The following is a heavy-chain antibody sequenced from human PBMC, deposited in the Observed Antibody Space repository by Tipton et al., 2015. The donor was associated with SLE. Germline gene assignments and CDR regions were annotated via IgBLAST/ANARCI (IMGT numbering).Heavy chain of an antibody. CDR3: ARVSRGYSGYEWAGFFDY. V-gene: IGHV4-34*01. Sequence: LRLSCAVYRGSFSGYYWSWIRRPPGKGLEWIGETTHSGKTNYNPSLKSRVTISADTSKNQFSVKLTSVTAADTAVYHCARVSRGYSGYEWAGFFDYWGQGALVTVSS. CDR2: TTHSGKT. CDR1: RGSFSGYY. D-gene: IGHD5-12*01. J-gene: IGHJ4*02.